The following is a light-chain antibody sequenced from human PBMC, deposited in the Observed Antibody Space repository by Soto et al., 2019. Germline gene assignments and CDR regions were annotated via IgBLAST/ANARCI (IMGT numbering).Light chain of an antibody. CDR1: QSVVNY. CDR3: QQRSNWPLT. V-gene: IGKV3-11*01. Sequence: EIVLTQSPVTLSLSPGERATLSCRASQSVVNYLAWYQQKPGQAPRLLIYDASKRATGIPARFSGSGYGTDVTLTISSLEPEDFPIYYCQQRSNWPLTFGGGTKVEIK. J-gene: IGKJ4*01. CDR2: DAS.